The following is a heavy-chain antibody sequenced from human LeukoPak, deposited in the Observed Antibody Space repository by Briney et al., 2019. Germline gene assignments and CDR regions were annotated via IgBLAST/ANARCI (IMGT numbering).Heavy chain of an antibody. CDR3: ARRCREGGWSAFDI. V-gene: IGHV4-39*01. J-gene: IGHJ3*02. D-gene: IGHD3-3*01. CDR2: IYYSGST. CDR1: GGSISSSSYY. Sequence: SETLSLTCTVSGGSISSSSYYWGWIRQPPGKGLEWIGSIYYSGSTYYNPSLKSRVTISVDTSKNQFSLKLSSVAAADTAVYYCARRCREGGWSAFDIWGQGTMVTVSS.